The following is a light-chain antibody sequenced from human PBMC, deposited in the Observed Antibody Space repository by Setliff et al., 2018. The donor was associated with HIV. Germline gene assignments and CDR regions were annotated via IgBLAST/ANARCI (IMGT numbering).Light chain of an antibody. J-gene: IGKJ1*01. CDR1: QTIGSW. Sequence: DIQMTQSPSTLSASVGDRVTITCRASQTIGSWLAWYQQKPGKAPKLLIYKASSLESGVPSRFSGSGSGTEFTLTISGLQPDDFATYYCQQYDSQGTFGQGTKVDIK. V-gene: IGKV1-5*03. CDR2: KAS. CDR3: QQYDSQGT.